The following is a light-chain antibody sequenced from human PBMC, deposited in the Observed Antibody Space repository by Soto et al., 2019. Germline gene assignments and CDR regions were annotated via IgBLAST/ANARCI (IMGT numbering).Light chain of an antibody. CDR3: QHYAGGSRIT. CDR2: GAS. Sequence: EIGLTLSPGTLSLYPGERATLSCRASQGVSSTYLAWYQQKPGQAPRLLISGASSRATGIPDRFSGSGFGTDFTLTISRLEPEDFALYYCQHYAGGSRITFGQGTRLEI. CDR1: QGVSSTY. V-gene: IGKV3-20*01. J-gene: IGKJ5*01.